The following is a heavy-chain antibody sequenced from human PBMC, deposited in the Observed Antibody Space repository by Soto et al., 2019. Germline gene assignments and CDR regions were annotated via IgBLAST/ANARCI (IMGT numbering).Heavy chain of an antibody. CDR1: GYSFTSYW. V-gene: IGHV5-51*01. J-gene: IGHJ6*02. CDR3: ARTDSGSYPYYYYYGMDV. CDR2: IYPGDSDT. D-gene: IGHD1-26*01. Sequence: GESLKISCKGSGYSFTSYWIGWVCQMPGKGLEWMGNIYPGDSDTRYSPSFQGQVTISADKSISTAYLQWSSLKASDTAMYYCARTDSGSYPYYYYYGMDVWGQGTTVTVSS.